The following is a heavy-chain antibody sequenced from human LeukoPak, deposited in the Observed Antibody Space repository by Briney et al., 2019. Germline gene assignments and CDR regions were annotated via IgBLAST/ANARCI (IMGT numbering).Heavy chain of an antibody. CDR2: INHSGST. V-gene: IGHV4-34*01. Sequence: SETLSLTCAVYGGSFSGYYWSWIRQPPGKGLEWIGEINHSGSTIYNPSLKSRVTISVDTSKNQFSLNLNSVTAADTAVYYCARGGSSCTKGVCYTVEGVFYPRYFDYWGQGTLVTVSS. CDR1: GGSFSGYY. CDR3: ARGGSSCTKGVCYTVEGVFYPRYFDY. J-gene: IGHJ4*02. D-gene: IGHD2-8*01.